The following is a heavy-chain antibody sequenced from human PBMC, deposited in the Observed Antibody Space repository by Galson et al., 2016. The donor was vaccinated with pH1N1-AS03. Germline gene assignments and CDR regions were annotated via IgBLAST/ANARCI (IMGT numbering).Heavy chain of an antibody. CDR1: GFTFSIYA. CDR2: VGGVDGSL. CDR3: ARGSGSPHWFDP. V-gene: IGHV3-23*01. D-gene: IGHD3-3*01. Sequence: CAASGFTFSIYAMHWVRQAPGKGLEWVSGVGGVDGSLWYAESVKGRFTVSRDNSKGTLDLQMNSLRADNTAVYYCARGSGSPHWFDPWGQGTLVTVSS. J-gene: IGHJ5*02.